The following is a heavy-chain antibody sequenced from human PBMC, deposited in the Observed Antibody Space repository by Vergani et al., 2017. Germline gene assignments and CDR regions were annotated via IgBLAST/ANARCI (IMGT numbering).Heavy chain of an antibody. J-gene: IGHJ4*02. CDR3: ARDGTDYGSGSYYPSWYFDY. CDR1: GFTFSSYS. V-gene: IGHV3-48*01. Sequence: VQLVESGGGLVQPGGSLRLSCAASGFTFSSYSMNWVRQAPGKGLEWVSYISSSSSTIYYADSVKGRFTISRDNAKNSLYLQMNSLRAEDTAVYYCARDGTDYGSGSYYPSWYFDYWGQGTLVTVSS. D-gene: IGHD3-10*01. CDR2: ISSSSSTI.